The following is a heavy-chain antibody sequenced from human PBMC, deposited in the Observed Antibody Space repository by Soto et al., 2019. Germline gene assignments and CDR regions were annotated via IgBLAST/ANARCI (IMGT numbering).Heavy chain of an antibody. CDR3: ARDGTIPLGGPNFDY. V-gene: IGHV1-46*01. Sequence: ASVKVSCKASGYTFTSYYMHWVRQAPGQGLEWMGIINPSGGSTSYAQKFQGRVTMTRDTSTSTVYMELSSLRSEDTAVYYCARDGTIPLGGPNFDYWGQGTLVTVSS. D-gene: IGHD1-26*01. CDR2: INPSGGST. CDR1: GYTFTSYY. J-gene: IGHJ4*02.